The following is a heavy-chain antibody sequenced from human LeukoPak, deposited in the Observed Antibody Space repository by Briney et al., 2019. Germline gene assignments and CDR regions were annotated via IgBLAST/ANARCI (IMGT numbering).Heavy chain of an antibody. CDR2: ISAYNGNT. V-gene: IGHV1-18*01. J-gene: IGHJ4*02. Sequence: ASVKVSCKASGYTFTIYGISWVRQAPGQGLEWMGWISAYNGNTNYAQKLQGRVTMTTDTSTSTAYMELRSLRSDDTAVYYCARDYLSDVVVVPAAIQGVDVDYWGQGTLVTVSS. D-gene: IGHD2-2*02. CDR3: ARDYLSDVVVVPAAIQGVDVDY. CDR1: GYTFTIYG.